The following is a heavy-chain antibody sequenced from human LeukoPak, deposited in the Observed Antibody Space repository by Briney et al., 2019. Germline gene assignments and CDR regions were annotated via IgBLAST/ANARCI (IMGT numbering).Heavy chain of an antibody. Sequence: ASVKVSCKASGYTFTGYYMHWVRQAPGQGLEWMGWINPNSGGANYAQKFQGRVTMTRDTSISTAYMELSRLRSDDTAVYYCATPLSYGNYYDSSGYYTASDAFDIWGQGTMVTVSS. J-gene: IGHJ3*02. CDR1: GYTFTGYY. D-gene: IGHD3-22*01. CDR3: ATPLSYGNYYDSSGYYTASDAFDI. CDR2: INPNSGGA. V-gene: IGHV1-2*02.